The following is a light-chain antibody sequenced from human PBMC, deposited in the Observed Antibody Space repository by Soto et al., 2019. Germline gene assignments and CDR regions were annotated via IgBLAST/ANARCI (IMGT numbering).Light chain of an antibody. J-gene: IGKJ1*01. V-gene: IGKV1-8*01. CDR2: AAS. CDR3: QQYYSYPWT. CDR1: QGISSY. Sequence: AIRMTQSPSSFSASTGDRVTIICRASQGISSYLAWYQQKPGKAAKLLIYAASTLQSGVPSRFSGSGSGPDFTLTISCLQSEDFATYYCQQYYSYPWTFGQGTKVEIK.